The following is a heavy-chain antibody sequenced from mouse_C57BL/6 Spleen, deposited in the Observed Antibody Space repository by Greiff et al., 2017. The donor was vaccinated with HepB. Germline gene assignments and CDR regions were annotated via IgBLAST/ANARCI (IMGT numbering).Heavy chain of an antibody. Sequence: DVQLQESGGGLVQPGGSMKLSCVASGFTFSNYWMNWVRQSPEKGLEWVAQIRLKSDNYATHYAESVKGRFTISRDDSKSSVYLQMNNLRAEDTGIYYCIKVDYWGQGTSVTVSS. CDR3: IKVDY. CDR1: GFTFSNYW. V-gene: IGHV6-3*01. D-gene: IGHD1-3*01. J-gene: IGHJ4*01. CDR2: IRLKSDNYAT.